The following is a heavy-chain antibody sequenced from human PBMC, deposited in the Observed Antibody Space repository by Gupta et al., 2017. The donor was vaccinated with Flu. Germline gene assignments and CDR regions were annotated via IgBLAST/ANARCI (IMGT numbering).Heavy chain of an antibody. CDR1: GDSVSSPYH. Sequence: QVQLRESGPGLVKPSETLSLTCTVSGDSVSSPYHWSAMRQSPGKGLEWIAYIPHSGSTNSNPSLKSRVTISMDISKNQFSLSLTSVTAADTAMYYCAKIGAGGASFDIWGQGTMIIVSS. CDR3: AKIGAGGASFDI. D-gene: IGHD6-19*01. CDR2: IPHSGST. V-gene: IGHV4-59*08. J-gene: IGHJ3*02.